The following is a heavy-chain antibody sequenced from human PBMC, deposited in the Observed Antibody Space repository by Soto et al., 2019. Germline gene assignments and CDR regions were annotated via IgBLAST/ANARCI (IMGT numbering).Heavy chain of an antibody. V-gene: IGHV3-21*01. CDR3: GRGVYPSLPYYYYYMDV. CDR1: GFTFSSYS. CDR2: ISSSSSYI. J-gene: IGHJ6*03. D-gene: IGHD2-8*01. Sequence: GGSLRLSCAASGFTFSSYSMNWVRQAPGKGLEWVSSISSSSSYIYYADSVKGRFTISRDNAKNSLYLQMNSLRAEDTAVYYCGRGVYPSLPYYYYYMDVWGKGTTVTVSS.